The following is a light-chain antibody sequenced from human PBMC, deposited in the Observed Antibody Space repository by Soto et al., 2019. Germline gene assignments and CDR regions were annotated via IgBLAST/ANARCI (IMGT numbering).Light chain of an antibody. Sequence: QSVLAQPASVSGSHGLPISIFCTGNSXDVGGYNYVSWFQQHPDKAPKLVFYEVTHRPSGFSDRFSGSKSGNTAFLTISRHQTEDEADYSCSSYAKSNTYVFGTRTKVTV. CDR1: SXDVGGYNY. CDR3: SSYAKSNTYV. CDR2: EVT. J-gene: IGLJ1*01. V-gene: IGLV2-14*01.